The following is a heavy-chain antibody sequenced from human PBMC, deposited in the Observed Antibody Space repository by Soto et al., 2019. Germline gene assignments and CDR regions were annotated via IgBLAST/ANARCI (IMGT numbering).Heavy chain of an antibody. V-gene: IGHV5-51*01. J-gene: IGHJ6*02. Sequence: PGESLKISCKGSGYSFTSYWIGWVCQMPGKGLEWMGIIYPGDSDTRYSPSFQGQVTISADKSISTAYLQWSSLKASDTAMYYCARTGAARRGSVIYYYYGMDVWGQGTTVTVSS. CDR1: GYSFTSYW. D-gene: IGHD6-6*01. CDR2: IYPGDSDT. CDR3: ARTGAARRGSVIYYYYGMDV.